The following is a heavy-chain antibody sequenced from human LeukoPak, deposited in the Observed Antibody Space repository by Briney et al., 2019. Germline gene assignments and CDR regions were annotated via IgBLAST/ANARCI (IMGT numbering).Heavy chain of an antibody. V-gene: IGHV3-13*01. Sequence: PGGSLRLSCAASGFTFSSYDMHWVRQATGKGLEWVSAIGTAGDTYYPGSVKGRFTISRENAKNSLYLQMNSLRAGDTAVYYCARVSSSGYYLDAFDIWGQGTMVTVSS. CDR1: GFTFSSYD. CDR2: IGTAGDT. CDR3: ARVSSSGYYLDAFDI. D-gene: IGHD3-22*01. J-gene: IGHJ3*02.